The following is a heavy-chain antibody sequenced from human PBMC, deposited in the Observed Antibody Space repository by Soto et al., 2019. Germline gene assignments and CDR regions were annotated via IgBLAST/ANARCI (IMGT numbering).Heavy chain of an antibody. CDR3: ARLLGYCSSTSCFPRYYYYYGMDV. D-gene: IGHD2-2*01. J-gene: IGHJ6*02. CDR2: IYYSGST. Sequence: SETLSLTCTVSGGSISSSSYYWGWIRQPPGKGLEWIGSIYYSGSTYYNPSLKSRVTISVDTSKNQFSLKLSSVTAADTAVYYCARLLGYCSSTSCFPRYYYYYGMDVWGQGT. V-gene: IGHV4-39*01. CDR1: GGSISSSSYY.